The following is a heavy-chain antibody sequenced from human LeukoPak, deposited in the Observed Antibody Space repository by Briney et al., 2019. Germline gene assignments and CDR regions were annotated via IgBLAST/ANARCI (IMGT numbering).Heavy chain of an antibody. J-gene: IGHJ4*02. CDR3: ARKTYGSGSYNDY. D-gene: IGHD3-10*01. V-gene: IGHV3-21*01. CDR1: GFTFSSYN. Sequence: GGSLRLSCAASGFTFSSYNMNWVRQAPGKGLEWVSSISSSSSYIYYADSVKGRSTISRDNAKNSLYLQVNSLRAEDTAVYYCARKTYGSGSYNDYWGQGTLVTVSS. CDR2: ISSSSSYI.